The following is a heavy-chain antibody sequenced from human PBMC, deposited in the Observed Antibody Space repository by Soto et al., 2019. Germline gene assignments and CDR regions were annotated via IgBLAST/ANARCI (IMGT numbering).Heavy chain of an antibody. J-gene: IGHJ4*01. D-gene: IGHD2-21*01. CDR2: IFPGNGNT. Sequence: SSVQVSCTASGYSFTDYFIHWVRQAPGQGLEWMGHIFPGNGNTGTTEKFRGRLTATRDMSTSTVYMELTSLRFEDSAIYYCVREKSPGRFACWGQGAPVTVSA. CDR3: VREKSPGRFAC. V-gene: IGHV1-46*01. CDR1: GYSFTDYF.